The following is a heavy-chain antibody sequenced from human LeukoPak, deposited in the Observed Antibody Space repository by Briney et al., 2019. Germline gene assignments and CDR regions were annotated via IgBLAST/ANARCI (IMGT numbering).Heavy chain of an antibody. CDR2: IYHSGST. Sequence: PSETLSLTCAVSGGSISSGGYSWSWIRQPPGKGLEWIGYIYHSGSTYYNPSLKSRVTISVDRSKNQFSLKLSSVTAADTAVYYCARDGGYQAATDNWFDPWGQGTLVTVSS. CDR1: GGSISSGGYS. V-gene: IGHV4-30-2*01. D-gene: IGHD2-15*01. CDR3: ARDGGYQAATDNWFDP. J-gene: IGHJ5*02.